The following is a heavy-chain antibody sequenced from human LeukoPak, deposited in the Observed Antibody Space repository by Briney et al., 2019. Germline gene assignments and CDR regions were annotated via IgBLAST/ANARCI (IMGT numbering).Heavy chain of an antibody. V-gene: IGHV1-2*02. J-gene: IGHJ4*02. Sequence: ASVKVSCKASGYTFTSYDINWVRQAPGQGLEWMGWINPNSGGTNYAQKFQGRVTMTRDTSISTAYMELSRLRSDDTAVYYCARDRGSSWYYFDYWGQGTLVTVSS. CDR2: INPNSGGT. D-gene: IGHD6-13*01. CDR3: ARDRGSSWYYFDY. CDR1: GYTFTSYD.